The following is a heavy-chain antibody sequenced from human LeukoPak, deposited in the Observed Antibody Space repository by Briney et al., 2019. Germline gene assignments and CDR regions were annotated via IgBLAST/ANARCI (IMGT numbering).Heavy chain of an antibody. J-gene: IGHJ4*02. CDR3: ARVPATSGDIDYDFWSGHYFFDH. CDR1: GYTFTNHQ. D-gene: IGHD3-3*01. CDR2: INPNSGGT. V-gene: IGHV1-2*02. Sequence: GVSVKVSCKASGYTFTNHQMHWVRQAPGHGLEWMGWINPNSGGTNYAQKFQGRVTMTTDMSITTAYMELTRLRSDDTAVYYCARVPATSGDIDYDFWSGHYFFDHWGQGTLVTVSS.